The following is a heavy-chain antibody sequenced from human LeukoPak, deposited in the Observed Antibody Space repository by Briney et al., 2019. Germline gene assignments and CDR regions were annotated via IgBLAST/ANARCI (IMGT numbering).Heavy chain of an antibody. D-gene: IGHD1-26*01. J-gene: IGHJ6*02. CDR2: IYYSGST. CDR1: GGSISSGDYY. CDR3: ARDRVGAVGMDV. Sequence: PSQTLSLTCTVSGGSISSGDYYWSWIRQPPGKGLEWIGYIYYSGSTYYNPSLKSRVTISVDTSKNQFSLKLSSVTAADTAVYYCARDRVGAVGMDVWGQGTTVTVSS. V-gene: IGHV4-30-4*08.